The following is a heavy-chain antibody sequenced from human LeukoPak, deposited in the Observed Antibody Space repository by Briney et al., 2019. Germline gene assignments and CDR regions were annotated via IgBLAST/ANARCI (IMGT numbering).Heavy chain of an antibody. CDR3: ARVNSGSYGWFDP. CDR1: GYTFTSYY. CDR2: INPSGGST. Sequence: GASVKVSCKASGYTFTSYYMHWVRQAPGQGLEWMGIINPSGGSTSYAQKFQGRVTMTTDTSTGTAYMELSSLRSDDTAVYYCARVNSGSYGWFDPWGQGTLVTVSS. V-gene: IGHV1-46*01. D-gene: IGHD1-26*01. J-gene: IGHJ5*02.